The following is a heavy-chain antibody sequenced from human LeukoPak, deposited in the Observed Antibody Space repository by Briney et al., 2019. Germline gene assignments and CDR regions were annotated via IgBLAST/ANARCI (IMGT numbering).Heavy chain of an antibody. CDR1: GGSISSGGYY. V-gene: IGHV4-30-2*01. D-gene: IGHD2-2*01. CDR3: ARAYRQATRVLGYCSSTSCLVHDAFDI. CDR2: IYHSGST. J-gene: IGHJ3*02. Sequence: SQTLSLTCTVSGGSISSGGYYWSWIRQPPGKGLEWIGYIYHSGSTYYNPSLKSRVTISVDTSKNQFSLKLSSVTAADTAVYYCARAYRQATRVLGYCSSTSCLVHDAFDIWGQGTMVTVSS.